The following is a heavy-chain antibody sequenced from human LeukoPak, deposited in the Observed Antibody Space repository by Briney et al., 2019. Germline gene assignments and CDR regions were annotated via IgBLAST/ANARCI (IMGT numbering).Heavy chain of an antibody. CDR1: GDSIKSSSYY. D-gene: IGHD4-17*01. J-gene: IGHJ4*02. CDR3: ARDGPYAPHYFDY. Sequence: SETLSLTCTVSGDSIKSSSYYWAWVRQPPGKGLEWIASIYYSGTTYYNPSLKSRVTISVDTSKNQFSLKLSSVTAADTAVYYCARDGPYAPHYFDYWGQGTLVTVSS. V-gene: IGHV4-39*07. CDR2: IYYSGTT.